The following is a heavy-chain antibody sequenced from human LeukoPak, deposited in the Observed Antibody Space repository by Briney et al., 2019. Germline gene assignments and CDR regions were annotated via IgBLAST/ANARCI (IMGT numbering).Heavy chain of an antibody. CDR2: IYPGDSDT. Sequence: WIRQPPGKGLEWMGIIYPGDSDTRYSPSFQGQVTISADKSISTAYLQWSSLKASDTAMYYCARFPDYGNYYYFDYWGEGTLVTVSS. D-gene: IGHD4-11*01. CDR3: ARFPDYGNYYYFDY. V-gene: IGHV5-51*01. J-gene: IGHJ4*02.